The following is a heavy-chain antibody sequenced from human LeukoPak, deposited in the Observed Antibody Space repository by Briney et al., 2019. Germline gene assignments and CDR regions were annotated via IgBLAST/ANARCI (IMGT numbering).Heavy chain of an antibody. Sequence: SETLSLTCAVYGGSFSGYYWSWIRQPPGKGLEWIGEINHSGSTNYNPSLKSRVTISVDTSKNQFSLKLSSVSAADTAVYYCARRRELDYWGQGTLVTVSS. V-gene: IGHV4-34*01. CDR3: ARRRELDY. CDR1: GGSFSGYY. CDR2: INHSGST. D-gene: IGHD1-26*01. J-gene: IGHJ4*02.